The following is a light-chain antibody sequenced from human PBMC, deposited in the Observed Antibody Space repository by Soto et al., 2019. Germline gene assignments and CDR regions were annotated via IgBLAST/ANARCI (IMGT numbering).Light chain of an antibody. CDR2: AAS. V-gene: IGKV1-39*01. J-gene: IGKJ1*01. CDR3: QQIYSTPHT. Sequence: DIQMTQSPSSLSASVGDRVTITCRASQSIASYLNWYQQKPGKAPKLLIYAASSLQSGVPSRFSGSGSGPDFTLNISSLQPEDFATYYCQQIYSTPHTFGQGTKVEIK. CDR1: QSIASY.